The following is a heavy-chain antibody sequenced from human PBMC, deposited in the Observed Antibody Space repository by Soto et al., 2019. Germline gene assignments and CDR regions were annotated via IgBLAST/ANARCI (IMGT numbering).Heavy chain of an antibody. D-gene: IGHD5-12*01. CDR1: VYTFTAHC. J-gene: IGHJ6*02. V-gene: IGHV1-8*02. CDR2: MNPNSGNT. CDR3: ARGEGWLRSLYYYYGMDA. Sequence: AXSVKVSCNSSVYTFTAHCIHWVRQATGQGLEWMGWMNPNSGNTGYAQKFQGRVTMTRNTSISTAYMELSSLRSEDTAVYYCARGEGWLRSLYYYYGMDAWGQGTTVTVSS.